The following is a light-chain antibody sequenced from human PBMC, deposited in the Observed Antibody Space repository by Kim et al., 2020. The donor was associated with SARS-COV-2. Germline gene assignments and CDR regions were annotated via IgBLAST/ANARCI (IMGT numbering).Light chain of an antibody. Sequence: QSALTQPPSASGSPGQSVTISCTGTSNDIGGYNHVSWYQHHPGKVPKLIIYEVTKRPSGVPDRFSASKSGNSASLTVSGLQAEDEADYYCYSYTGSAWVFGGGTQLTVL. V-gene: IGLV2-8*01. J-gene: IGLJ3*02. CDR2: EVT. CDR1: SNDIGGYNH. CDR3: YSYTGSAWV.